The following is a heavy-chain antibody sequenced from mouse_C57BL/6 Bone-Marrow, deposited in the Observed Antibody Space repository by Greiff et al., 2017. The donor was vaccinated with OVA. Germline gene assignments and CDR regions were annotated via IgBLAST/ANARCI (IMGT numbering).Heavy chain of an antibody. CDR1: GYTFTSYW. CDR3: TRGDDYSYYYAMDY. V-gene: IGHV1-5*01. Sequence: EVHLVESGTVLARPGASVKMSCKTSGYTFTSYWMHWVKQRPGQGLEWIGAIYPGNSDTSYNQKFKGKAKLTAVTSASTAYMELSSLTNEDSAVYYCTRGDDYSYYYAMDYWGQGTSVTVSS. CDR2: IYPGNSDT. D-gene: IGHD2-4*01. J-gene: IGHJ4*01.